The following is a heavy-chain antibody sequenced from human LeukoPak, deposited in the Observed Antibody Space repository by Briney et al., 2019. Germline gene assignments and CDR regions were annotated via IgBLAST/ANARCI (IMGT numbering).Heavy chain of an antibody. CDR2: TYYRGTT. CDR3: ARGGSSPTEAWFDP. CDR1: GASISSTSYY. Sequence: SETLSLTCTVSGASISSTSYYWGWIRQPPGKGLEWIGSTYYRGTTYYNPSLKSRVTISVDTSKNQFSLKLSSVTAADTAVYYCARGGSSPTEAWFDPWGQGTLVTVSS. V-gene: IGHV4-39*07. D-gene: IGHD1-26*01. J-gene: IGHJ5*02.